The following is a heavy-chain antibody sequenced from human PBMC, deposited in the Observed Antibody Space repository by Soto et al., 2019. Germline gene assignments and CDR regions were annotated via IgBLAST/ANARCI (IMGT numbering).Heavy chain of an antibody. CDR3: ARRGSGSYYDC. Sequence: EVQLLESGGGLVQPGGSLRLSCAASGFTFSSYAMRWVRQAPGKGLEWVSAISGSGDSTYYADSVKGRFTISRDNSKITLYLQMNSLRAEDTAIYYCARRGSGSYYDCWGQGTLVTVSS. J-gene: IGHJ4*02. CDR2: ISGSGDST. D-gene: IGHD1-26*01. CDR1: GFTFSSYA. V-gene: IGHV3-23*01.